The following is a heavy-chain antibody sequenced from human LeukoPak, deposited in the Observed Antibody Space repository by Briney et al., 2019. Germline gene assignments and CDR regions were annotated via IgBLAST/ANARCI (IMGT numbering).Heavy chain of an antibody. Sequence: GSLSLSCAASGFPFSSYSMNWVRQAPGKGLEWVSYISSSSSTIYYADSVKGRFTISRDNAKNSLYLQMNSLRAEDTAVYYCARDRSIAAAGHYDAFDIWGQGTMVTVSS. V-gene: IGHV3-48*01. D-gene: IGHD6-13*01. CDR3: ARDRSIAAAGHYDAFDI. CDR1: GFPFSSYS. CDR2: ISSSSSTI. J-gene: IGHJ3*02.